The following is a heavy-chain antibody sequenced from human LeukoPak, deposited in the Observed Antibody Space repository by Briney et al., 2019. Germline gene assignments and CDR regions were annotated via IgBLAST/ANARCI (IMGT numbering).Heavy chain of an antibody. CDR1: GFPFSIYA. J-gene: IGHJ2*01. CDR3: ARVPLYDSSECYYHWYFDL. CDR2: ISHDGHNK. D-gene: IGHD3-22*01. V-gene: IGHV3-30*04. Sequence: GGSLRLSCAASGFPFSIYALHWVRQAPGKGLEGVAVISHDGHNKYYADSVKGRFTISRDNYNNTLFLQMNSLRTEDAAVYSCARVPLYDSSECYYHWYFDLWGRGTLVTVSS.